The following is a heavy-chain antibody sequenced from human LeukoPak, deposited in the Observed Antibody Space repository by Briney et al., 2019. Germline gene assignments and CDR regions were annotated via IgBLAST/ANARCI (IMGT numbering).Heavy chain of an antibody. D-gene: IGHD3-16*01. V-gene: IGHV3-21*01. J-gene: IGHJ4*02. CDR1: GLTFSGYG. Sequence: SGGSLRLSCAASGLTFSGYGMNWVRQAPGKGLEWVASISSSSGYMYYADSVEGRFTISRDNAKNSLYLQMNNLRDEDTAVYYCVRKGGPYTFDHWGRGTLVTVSS. CDR2: ISSSSGYM. CDR3: VRKGGPYTFDH.